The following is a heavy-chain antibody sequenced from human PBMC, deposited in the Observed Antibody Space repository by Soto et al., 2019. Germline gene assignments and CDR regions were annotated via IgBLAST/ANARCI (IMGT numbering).Heavy chain of an antibody. V-gene: IGHV3-9*01. D-gene: IGHD1-26*01. CDR1: GFTFDDYA. CDR3: AKDIGYGAGPFDY. CDR2: ISWNSGSI. Sequence: GGSLRLSCAASGFTFDDYAMHWVRQAPGKGLEWVSGISWNSGSIGYADSVKGRFTISRDNAKNSLYLQMNSLRAEDTALYYCAKDIGYGAGPFDYWGQGTLVTVSS. J-gene: IGHJ4*02.